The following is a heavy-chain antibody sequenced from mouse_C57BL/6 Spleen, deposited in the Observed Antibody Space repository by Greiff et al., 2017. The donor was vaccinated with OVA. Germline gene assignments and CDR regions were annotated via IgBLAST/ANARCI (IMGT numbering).Heavy chain of an antibody. CDR1: GYTFTDYY. CDR3: ATTVVSAMDY. CDR2: IYPGSGNT. Sequence: QVQLQQSGAELVRPGASVKLSCKASGYTFTDYYINWVKQRPGQGLEWIARIYPGSGNTYYNEKFKGKATLTAEKSSSTAYMQLSSLTSEDSAVYFCATTVVSAMDYWGQGTSVTVSS. J-gene: IGHJ4*01. D-gene: IGHD1-1*01. V-gene: IGHV1-76*01.